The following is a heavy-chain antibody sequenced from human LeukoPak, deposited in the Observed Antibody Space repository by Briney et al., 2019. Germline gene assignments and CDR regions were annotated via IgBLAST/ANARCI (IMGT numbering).Heavy chain of an antibody. CDR3: AKDSYSKGDF. J-gene: IGHJ4*02. V-gene: IGHV3-7*01. CDR1: GFTFSYHW. D-gene: IGHD6-13*01. CDR2: IKNDGAVK. Sequence: GGSLRLSCAASGFTFSYHWMNWVRQAPGKGLEWVANIKNDGAVKKYVDSVKGRFTISRDNAKNSLYLQMNSLRAEDTAVYYCAKDSYSKGDFWGQGVLVTVSS.